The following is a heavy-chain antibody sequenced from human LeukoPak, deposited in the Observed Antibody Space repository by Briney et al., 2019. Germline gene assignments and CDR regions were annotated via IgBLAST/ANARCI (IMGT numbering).Heavy chain of an antibody. CDR3: ARREVMVYAEFDY. J-gene: IGHJ4*02. Sequence: ASVKVSCKASEYTFTGYYMHWVRQAPGQGLEWMGWINPNSGGTNYAQKFQGRVTMTRDTSISTAYMELSRLRSDDTAVYYCARREVMVYAEFDYWGQGTLVTVSS. CDR1: EYTFTGYY. V-gene: IGHV1-2*02. D-gene: IGHD2-8*01. CDR2: INPNSGGT.